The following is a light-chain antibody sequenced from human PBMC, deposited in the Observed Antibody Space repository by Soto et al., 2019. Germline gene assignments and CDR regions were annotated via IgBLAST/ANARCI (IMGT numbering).Light chain of an antibody. Sequence: EIPMTQSPSTLSALLGDRITKNSRASQSISSHLAWYQQKPGKAPEVLIYDASTLESGVSSRFSGSGSGTKFTLTISNLQPDDFATYFCQQYSSNFYTFGQGTKVDIK. CDR2: DAS. V-gene: IGKV1-5*01. CDR3: QQYSSNFYT. J-gene: IGKJ2*01. CDR1: QSISSH.